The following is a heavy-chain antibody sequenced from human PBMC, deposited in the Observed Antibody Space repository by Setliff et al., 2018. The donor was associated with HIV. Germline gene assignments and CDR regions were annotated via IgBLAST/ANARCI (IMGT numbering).Heavy chain of an antibody. J-gene: IGHJ6*02. CDR2: INGGGGST. CDR3: ARGGETGYCGGICLADDHYIMDV. V-gene: IGHV3-23*01. CDR1: GFMFRNHA. D-gene: IGHD2-21*01. Sequence: PGGSLRLSCAASGFMFRNHAMNWVRQAPGKGPEWVSGINGGGGSTYYADSMKGRFTISRDNSNNRIFLQMNSLRGDDTAIYYCARGGETGYCGGICLADDHYIMDVWGQGTTVTVSS.